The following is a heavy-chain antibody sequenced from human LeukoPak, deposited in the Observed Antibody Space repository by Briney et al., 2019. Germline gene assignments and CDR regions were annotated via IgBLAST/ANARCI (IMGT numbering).Heavy chain of an antibody. J-gene: IGHJ4*02. CDR1: GGSISSYY. CDR2: IYYSGST. V-gene: IGHV4-59*01. Sequence: SETLSLTCTVSGGSISSYYWSWIRQPPGKGLEWIGYIYYSGSTNYNPSLKSRVSISVDTSKNQFSLKLSSVTAADTAVYYCARGSGSPSFRFDYWGQGTLVTVSS. D-gene: IGHD3-10*01. CDR3: ARGSGSPSFRFDY.